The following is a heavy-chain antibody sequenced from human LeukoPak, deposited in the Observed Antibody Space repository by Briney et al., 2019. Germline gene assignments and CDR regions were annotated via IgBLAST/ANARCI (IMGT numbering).Heavy chain of an antibody. V-gene: IGHV4-4*07. CDR3: AREARTENWFDP. J-gene: IGHJ5*02. CDR2: SYTSGST. Sequence: SETLSLTCTVSVGSISSYYWSWIRQPAGKGLEWIERSYTSGSTNYNPSLKSRVTMSVDTSKNQFSLKLSSVTAADTAVYYCAREARTENWFDPWGQGTLVTVSS. CDR1: VGSISSYY. D-gene: IGHD2-2*01.